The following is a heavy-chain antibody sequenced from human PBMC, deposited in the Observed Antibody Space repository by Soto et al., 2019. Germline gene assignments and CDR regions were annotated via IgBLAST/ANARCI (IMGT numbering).Heavy chain of an antibody. CDR1: GYTFTSYG. D-gene: IGHD5-18*01. CDR2: ISAYNGNT. CDR3: ARDSYSYGKDYYYYGMDV. V-gene: IGHV1-18*01. J-gene: IGHJ6*02. Sequence: ASVKVSCKXSGYTFTSYGISWVRQAPGQGLEWMGWISAYNGNTNYAQKLQGRVTMTTDTSTSTAYMELRSLRSDDTAVYYCARDSYSYGKDYYYYGMDVWGQGTTVTVSS.